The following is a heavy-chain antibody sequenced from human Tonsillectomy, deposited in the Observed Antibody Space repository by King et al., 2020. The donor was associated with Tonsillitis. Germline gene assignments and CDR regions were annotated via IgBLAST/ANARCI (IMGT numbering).Heavy chain of an antibody. Sequence: VQLVESGGGLVKPGGSLRLSCAASGFTFSDYYMSWIRQAPGKGLEWVSYISSSSSYTNYADSVKGRFTISRDNAKNSQYLQMNSLRAEDTAVYYCAREGRYYDFWSGSQNNDAFDIWGQGTMVTVSS. CDR2: ISSSSSYT. CDR1: GFTFSDYY. V-gene: IGHV3-11*06. D-gene: IGHD3-3*01. J-gene: IGHJ3*02. CDR3: AREGRYYDFWSGSQNNDAFDI.